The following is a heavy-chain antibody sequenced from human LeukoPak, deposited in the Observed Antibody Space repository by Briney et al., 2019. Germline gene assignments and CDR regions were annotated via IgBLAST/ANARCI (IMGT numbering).Heavy chain of an antibody. CDR1: GASISSSSHY. Sequence: SETLSLTCTVSGASISSSSHYWGWIRQPPGKGLEWIGYIYYSGSTNYNPSLKSRVTISVDTSKNQFSLKLSSVTAADTAVYFCARDLAAAGFDYWGQGTLVTVSS. J-gene: IGHJ4*02. D-gene: IGHD6-13*01. CDR2: IYYSGST. V-gene: IGHV4-61*01. CDR3: ARDLAAAGFDY.